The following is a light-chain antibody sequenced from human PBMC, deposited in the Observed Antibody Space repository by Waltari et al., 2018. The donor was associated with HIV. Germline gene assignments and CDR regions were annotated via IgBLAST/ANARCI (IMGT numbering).Light chain of an antibody. CDR1: KLGDKY. V-gene: IGLV3-1*01. Sequence: SYELTQPPSVSVSPGQTASITCPGDKLGDKYACWYQQKPGQSPVLVIYQDSKRPSGIPERFSGSNSGNTATLTISGTQAMDEADYYCQAWDSSTEVFGTGTKVTVL. CDR2: QDS. J-gene: IGLJ1*01. CDR3: QAWDSSTEV.